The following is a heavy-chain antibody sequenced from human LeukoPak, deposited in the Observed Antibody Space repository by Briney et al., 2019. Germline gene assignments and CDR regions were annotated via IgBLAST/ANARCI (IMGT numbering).Heavy chain of an antibody. J-gene: IGHJ4*02. D-gene: IGHD3-22*01. CDR1: GFTFSAYG. CDR2: IRYDGDNK. Sequence: GGSLRLSCAASGFTFSAYGMHWVRQAPGKGLEWVAFIRYDGDNKYYADSVKGRSTISRDNSENTLYLQMNSLRAEDTAVYYCARKTERIIYDSSGNDFDYWGQGTLVTVSS. CDR3: ARKTERIIYDSSGNDFDY. V-gene: IGHV3-30*02.